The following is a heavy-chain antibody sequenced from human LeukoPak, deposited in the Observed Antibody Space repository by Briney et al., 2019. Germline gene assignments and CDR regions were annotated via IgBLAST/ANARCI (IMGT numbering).Heavy chain of an antibody. V-gene: IGHV1-2*02. CDR1: GYTFTGYY. J-gene: IGHJ5*02. Sequence: ASVKVSCKASGYTFTGYYVHRVRQTPGQGLEWMGWINPNSGGTNYAQKFQGRVTMTRDTSISTAYMELSRLRSDDTAVYYCARVGGLRYFDWLSNNWFDPWGQGTLVTVSS. D-gene: IGHD3-9*01. CDR2: INPNSGGT. CDR3: ARVGGLRYFDWLSNNWFDP.